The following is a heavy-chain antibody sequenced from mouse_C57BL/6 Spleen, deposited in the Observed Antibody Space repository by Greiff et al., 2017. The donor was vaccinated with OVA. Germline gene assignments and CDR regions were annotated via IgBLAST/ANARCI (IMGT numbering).Heavy chain of an antibody. Sequence: LQESGPELVKPGASVKISCKASGYAFSSSWMNWVKQRPGKGLEWIGRIYPGDGDTNYNGKFKGKATLTADKSSSTAYMQLSSLTSEDSAVYFCARGLWGDYWGQGTTLTVSS. J-gene: IGHJ2*01. V-gene: IGHV1-82*01. CDR3: ARGLWGDY. D-gene: IGHD1-1*02. CDR1: GYAFSSSW. CDR2: IYPGDGDT.